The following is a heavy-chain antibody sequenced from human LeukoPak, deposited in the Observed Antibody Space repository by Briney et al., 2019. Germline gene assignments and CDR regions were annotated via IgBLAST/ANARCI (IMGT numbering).Heavy chain of an antibody. V-gene: IGHV6-1*01. CDR2: TYYRSTWYN. CDR3: ARRLAQYDCFDL. J-gene: IGHJ5*02. D-gene: IGHD3-9*01. CDR1: GDSVSSNSVT. Sequence: SQTLSLTCAISGDSVSSNSVTWNWIRQSPSRGLEWLGRTYYRSTWYNDYAVSVRGRITVNPDTSKNQFSLHLNSVTPEDTAVYYCARRLAQYDCFDLWGQGILVTVSS.